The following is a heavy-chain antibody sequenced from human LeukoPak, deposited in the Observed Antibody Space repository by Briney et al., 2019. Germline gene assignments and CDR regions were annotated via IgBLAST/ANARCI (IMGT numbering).Heavy chain of an antibody. CDR3: TRSEYSSPSIDY. J-gene: IGHJ4*02. V-gene: IGHV3-49*04. CDR1: GFTFSSYA. Sequence: GGSLRLSCAASGFTFSSYAMSWVRQAPGKGLEWVGFIRSKAYGGTTEYAASVKGRFTISRDDSKSIAYLQMNSLKTEDTAVYYCTRSEYSSPSIDYWGQGTLVTVSS. CDR2: IRSKAYGGTT. D-gene: IGHD6-6*01.